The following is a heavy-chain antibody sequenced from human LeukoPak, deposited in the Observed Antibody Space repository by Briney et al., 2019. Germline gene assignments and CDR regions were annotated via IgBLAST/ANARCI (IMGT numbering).Heavy chain of an antibody. CDR2: INPNSGGT. CDR1: GYTFTGYY. J-gene: IGHJ4*02. Sequence: VASVEVSCKASGYTFTGYYMHWVRQAPGQGLEWMGGINPNSGGTNYAQKFQGRVTMTRDTSINTAYMELSRLRSDDTAVYYCARVPGEWELRIMEYYFDYWGQGTLVTVSS. D-gene: IGHD1-26*01. V-gene: IGHV1-2*02. CDR3: ARVPGEWELRIMEYYFDY.